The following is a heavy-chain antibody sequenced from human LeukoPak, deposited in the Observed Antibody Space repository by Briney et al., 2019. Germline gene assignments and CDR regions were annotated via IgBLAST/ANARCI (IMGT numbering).Heavy chain of an antibody. CDR2: ISFSGSYI. V-gene: IGHV3-21*01. J-gene: IGHJ4*01. D-gene: IGHD5-18*01. CDR3: ARRATTERGHSYGLDY. CDR1: GFTFSNYS. Sequence: GGSLRLPCAASGFTFSNYSMNWVRQAPGKGLEWVSSISFSGSYIYYADSLRGRITISRDNTKNSLYLQMNSLRAEDTAVYYCARRATTERGHSYGLDYWGQGTLATVSS.